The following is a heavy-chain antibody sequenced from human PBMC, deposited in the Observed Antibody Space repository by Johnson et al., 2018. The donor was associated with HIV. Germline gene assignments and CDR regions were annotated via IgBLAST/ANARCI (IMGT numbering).Heavy chain of an antibody. J-gene: IGHJ3*02. CDR1: GFTFSSYA. CDR2: IRYDGINK. Sequence: QVQLVESGGGVVQPGGSLRLSCAASGFTFSSYAMHWVRQAPGKGLEWVAFIRYDGINKYYADSVKGRFTISRDNSKNTLYLQMNSLRAEDTAVYYCAKDQYGSGSYDKGNAFDIWGQGTMVTVSS. CDR3: AKDQYGSGSYDKGNAFDI. D-gene: IGHD3-10*01. V-gene: IGHV3-30*02.